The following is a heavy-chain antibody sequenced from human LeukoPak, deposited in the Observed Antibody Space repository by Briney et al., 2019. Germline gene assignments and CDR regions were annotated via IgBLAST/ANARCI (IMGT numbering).Heavy chain of an antibody. V-gene: IGHV3-23*01. Sequence: GGSLRLSCAASGFTFSSYAMSWVRQAPGKGLEWVSGITGSGGSTYYADSVKGRVTISRDNSKNTLYLQMNSLRAEDTASYYCAKDSSGNFPERHFDYWGQGTLVTVSS. CDR3: AKDSSGNFPERHFDY. CDR2: ITGSGGST. D-gene: IGHD1-26*01. J-gene: IGHJ4*02. CDR1: GFTFSSYA.